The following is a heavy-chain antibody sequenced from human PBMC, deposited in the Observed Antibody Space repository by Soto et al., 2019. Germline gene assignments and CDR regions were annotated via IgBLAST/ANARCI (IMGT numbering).Heavy chain of an antibody. V-gene: IGHV2-5*02. D-gene: IGHD1-20*01. CDR1: GFSLSTSKEG. J-gene: IGHJ5*02. CDR2: IYWDDDK. CDR3: AHTRNWNDDPTPFDP. Sequence: SGPTLVNPTQTRTMTCTFSGFSLSTSKEGIGWIRQPPGKAQEWLALIYWDDDKRYSPSLKSRLTITKDTSKNQVVLTMTNMDPVDTVTYFCAHTRNWNDDPTPFDPCGQGTLGTVSS.